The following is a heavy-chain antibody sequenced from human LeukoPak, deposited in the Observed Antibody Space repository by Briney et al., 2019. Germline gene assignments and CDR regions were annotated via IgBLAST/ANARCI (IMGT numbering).Heavy chain of an antibody. CDR2: IWYDGSNK. J-gene: IGHJ4*02. CDR3: ASVRGSSSSYYFDY. CDR1: GFTFSSYA. Sequence: PGGSLRLSCAASGFTFSSYAMSWVRQAPGKGLEWVAIIWYDGSNKYYADSVKGRFTISRDNSRKTLYLQMNSLRAEDTAVYYCASVRGSSSSYYFDYWGQGALVTVSS. D-gene: IGHD1-26*01. V-gene: IGHV3-33*08.